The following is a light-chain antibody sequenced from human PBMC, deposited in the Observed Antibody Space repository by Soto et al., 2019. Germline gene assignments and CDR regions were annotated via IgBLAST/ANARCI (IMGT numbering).Light chain of an antibody. CDR1: QSISSW. J-gene: IGKJ1*01. CDR2: DAS. V-gene: IGKV1-5*01. Sequence: DIQMTQSPSTLSASVGDRVTITCRASQSISSWLAWYQQKPGKAPKLLIYDASSLQSGVPSRFSGSGSGTEFTLTINSLQHDDFATYYCQHYNSYWTFGQGTKVEIK. CDR3: QHYNSYWT.